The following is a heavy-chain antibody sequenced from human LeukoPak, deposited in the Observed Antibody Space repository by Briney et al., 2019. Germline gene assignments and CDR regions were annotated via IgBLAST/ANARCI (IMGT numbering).Heavy chain of an antibody. CDR1: GFTFSSYA. CDR2: ISYDGSNK. CDR3: ASDYGDYCDY. V-gene: IGHV3-30-3*01. Sequence: GGSLRLSCAASGFTFSSYAMHWVRQAPGKGLEWVAVISYDGSNKYYADSVKGRFTISRDNSKNTLYLQMHSLRAEDTAVYYCASDYGDYCDYWGQRTLGTVSS. D-gene: IGHD4-17*01. J-gene: IGHJ4*02.